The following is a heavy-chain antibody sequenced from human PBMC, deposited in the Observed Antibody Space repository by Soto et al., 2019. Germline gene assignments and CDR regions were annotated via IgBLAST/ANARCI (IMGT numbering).Heavy chain of an antibody. J-gene: IGHJ3*02. Sequence: ASVKVSCKASGYTFTGYYMHWVRQAPGQGLEWMGWINPNSGGTNYAQKFQGWVTMTRDTSISTAYMELSRLRSDDTAVYYCARGISSIAAAGWLTDFDIWGQGTMVTVSS. V-gene: IGHV1-2*04. D-gene: IGHD6-6*01. CDR2: INPNSGGT. CDR1: GYTFTGYY. CDR3: ARGISSIAAAGWLTDFDI.